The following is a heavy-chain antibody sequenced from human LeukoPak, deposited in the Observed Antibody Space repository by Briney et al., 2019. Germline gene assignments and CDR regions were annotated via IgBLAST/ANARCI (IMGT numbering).Heavy chain of an antibody. V-gene: IGHV1-69*13. J-gene: IGHJ4*02. Sequence: ASVKVSCKASGGTFSSYAISWVRQAPGQGLEWMGGIIPIFGTANYAQKFQGRVKITADESTSTAYMELSSLRSEDTAVYYCARAVGATTLAFDYWGQGTLVTVSS. CDR1: GGTFSSYA. CDR2: IIPIFGTA. CDR3: ARAVGATTLAFDY. D-gene: IGHD1-26*01.